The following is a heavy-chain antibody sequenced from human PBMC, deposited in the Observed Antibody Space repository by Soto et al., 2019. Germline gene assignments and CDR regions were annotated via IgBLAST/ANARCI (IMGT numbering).Heavy chain of an antibody. CDR2: INAGNGNT. D-gene: IGHD3-22*01. J-gene: IGHJ4*02. CDR1: GYTFTSYA. V-gene: IGHV1-3*01. CDR3: ARDYYDSSGYLFDY. Sequence: QVQLVQSGAEVKKPGASVKVSCKASGYTFTSYAMHWVRQAPGQRLEWMGWINAGNGNTKYSQKFQGRVTITRDTSASTAYMELSSLRSEDTAVYYCARDYYDSSGYLFDYWGQGTLVTVSS.